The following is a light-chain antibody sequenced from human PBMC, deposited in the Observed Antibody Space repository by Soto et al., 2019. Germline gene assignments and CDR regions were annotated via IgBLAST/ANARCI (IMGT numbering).Light chain of an antibody. CDR1: QSISSY. J-gene: IGKJ5*01. V-gene: IGKV1-39*01. CDR3: QQSYSTPIT. Sequence: DIQMTQSPSSLSASVGDIVIITFRASQSISSYLNWYQQKPGKAPKLLIYAASSLQSGVPSRFSGSGSGTDFTLTISSLQPEDFATYYCQQSYSTPITFGQGTRLEIK. CDR2: AAS.